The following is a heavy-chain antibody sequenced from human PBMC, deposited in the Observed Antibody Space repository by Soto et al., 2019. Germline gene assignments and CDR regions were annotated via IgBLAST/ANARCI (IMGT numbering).Heavy chain of an antibody. Sequence: GGSLRLSCAASGFTFSSYWMSWVRQAPGKGLEWVANIKQDGSEKYYVDSVKGRFTISRDNAKNSLYLQMNSLRAEDTAVYYCARGGSSSGRGYYFDYWGQGTLVTVSS. J-gene: IGHJ4*02. D-gene: IGHD6-6*01. CDR3: ARGGSSSGRGYYFDY. V-gene: IGHV3-7*01. CDR1: GFTFSSYW. CDR2: IKQDGSEK.